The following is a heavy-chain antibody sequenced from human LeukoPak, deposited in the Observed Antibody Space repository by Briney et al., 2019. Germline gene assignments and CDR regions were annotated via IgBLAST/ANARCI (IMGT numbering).Heavy chain of an antibody. CDR1: GYTFTSYG. Sequence: ASVKVSCKASGYTFTSYGISWVRQAPGQGLEWMGWISAYNGNTNYAQKLQGRVTMTTDTSTSTAHMELRSLRSDDTAVYYCARARNYYYYMDVWGKGTTVTVSS. CDR3: ARARNYYYYMDV. J-gene: IGHJ6*03. V-gene: IGHV1-18*01. CDR2: ISAYNGNT.